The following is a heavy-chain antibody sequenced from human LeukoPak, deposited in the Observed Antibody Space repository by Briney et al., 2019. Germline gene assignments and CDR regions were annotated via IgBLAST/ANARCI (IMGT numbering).Heavy chain of an antibody. V-gene: IGHV3-21*01. CDR2: ISSSSSYI. D-gene: IGHD6-19*01. CDR3: ARGLSVAGTDWFDP. Sequence: GGSLRLSCAASGFTFSSYSMNWVRQAPGKGLEWVSSISSSSSYIYYADSVKGRFTISRDNAKNSLYLQMNSLRAEDTAVYYCARGLSVAGTDWFDPWGQGTLVTVSS. CDR1: GFTFSSYS. J-gene: IGHJ5*02.